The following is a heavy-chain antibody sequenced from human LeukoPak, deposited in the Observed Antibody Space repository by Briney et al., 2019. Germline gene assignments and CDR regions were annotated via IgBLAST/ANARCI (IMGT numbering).Heavy chain of an antibody. Sequence: GGSLRLSCAASGFTFSSYAMSWVRQAPGKGLEWVSLIFSGGGTYYADSVKGRFTISRDSSKNTLYLQMNSLRAEDTALYYCARGPGAAAGNLWSWGQGTLVTVSS. CDR3: ARGPGAAAGNLWS. V-gene: IGHV3-66*01. D-gene: IGHD6-25*01. CDR1: GFTFSSYA. CDR2: IFSGGGT. J-gene: IGHJ5*02.